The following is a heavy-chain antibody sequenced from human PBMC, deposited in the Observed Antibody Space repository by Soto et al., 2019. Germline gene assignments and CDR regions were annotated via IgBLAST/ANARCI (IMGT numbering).Heavy chain of an antibody. D-gene: IGHD4-17*01. CDR2: ISGSGGST. J-gene: IGHJ4*02. CDR1: GFTFSSYA. V-gene: IGHV3-23*01. Sequence: SGVSLSLSCAASGFTFSSYAMSWVRQAPGKGLEWVSAISGSGGSTYYADSVKGRFTISRDNSKNTLYLQMNSLRAEDTAVYYCAKNHATVIIFDYWGQGTLVTVSS. CDR3: AKNHATVIIFDY.